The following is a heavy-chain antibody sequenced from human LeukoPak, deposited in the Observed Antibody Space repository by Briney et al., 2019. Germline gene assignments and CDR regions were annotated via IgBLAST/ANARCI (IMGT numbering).Heavy chain of an antibody. J-gene: IGHJ6*04. V-gene: IGHV1-2*02. CDR3: ARDVGYYGSGSYYHLDV. CDR2: INPNSGGT. D-gene: IGHD3-10*01. CDR1: GYTFTGYY. Sequence: GASLKVSCKASGYTFTGYYMHWVRQAPGQGLEWMGWINPNSGGTNYAQKLQGRVTMTRDTSISTAYMELSRLRSDDTAVYYCARDVGYYGSGSYYHLDVWGKGTTVTVSS.